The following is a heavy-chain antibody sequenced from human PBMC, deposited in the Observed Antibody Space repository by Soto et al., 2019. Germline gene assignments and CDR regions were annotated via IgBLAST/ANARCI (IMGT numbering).Heavy chain of an antibody. J-gene: IGHJ3*02. CDR3: ARQLEGAVTVPAFDI. CDR2: IYPGYSDT. V-gene: IGHV5-51*01. CDR1: GYSFTSYW. Sequence: GESLKISCKGSGYSFTSYWIGWVRQMPGKGLEWMGIIYPGYSDTRYSPPFQGQVTISADKSISTAYLQWGSLKASDTAMYYCARQLEGAVTVPAFDIWGQGTMVTVSS. D-gene: IGHD6-19*01.